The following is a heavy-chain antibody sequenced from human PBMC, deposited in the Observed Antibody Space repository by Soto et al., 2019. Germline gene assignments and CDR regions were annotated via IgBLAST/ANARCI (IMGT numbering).Heavy chain of an antibody. J-gene: IGHJ3*02. Sequence: QVQLQESGPGLVKPSQTLSLTCTVSGGSISSGGSYWSWIRQHPGKSLEWIGYIYYSGSSYYNPALKSRVTRSVDTSKNQFSLKRSSVAAADTALYYCARGAFDIWGQGTMVTVSS. V-gene: IGHV4-31*03. CDR1: GGSISSGGSY. CDR3: ARGAFDI. CDR2: IYYSGSS.